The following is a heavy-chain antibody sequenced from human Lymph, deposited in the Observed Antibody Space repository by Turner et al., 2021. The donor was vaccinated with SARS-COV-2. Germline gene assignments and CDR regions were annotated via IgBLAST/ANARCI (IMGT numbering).Heavy chain of an antibody. J-gene: IGHJ4*02. CDR2: IKSKTDGGTT. V-gene: IGHV3-15*01. CDR1: GCAFTYAW. D-gene: IGHD1-1*01. CDR3: TTGWFTGTYGDFLDY. Sequence: EVQLVESGGGLVELGGSLRLPCPAAGCAFTYAWMTWLRQTAGKGLEWVGRIKSKTDGGTTDYTAPVKGRFTISRDAAKNTRDRKMNSMKTEVTAVYFCTTGWFTGTYGDFLDYWGQGTLVTVSS.